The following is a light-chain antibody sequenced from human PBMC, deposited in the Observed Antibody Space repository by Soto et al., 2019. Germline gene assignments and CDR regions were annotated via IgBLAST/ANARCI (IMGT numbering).Light chain of an antibody. J-gene: IGKJ1*01. V-gene: IGKV1-5*03. Sequence: DIQMTQSPSTLSASIGDRVTITCRASQSISSWLAWYQQKPGKAPKFLIHKVSTLVSGVPSRFSGSGSGTEFTLTISSPQPDDFATYFCQEYYTYPWTFGQGTKVEIK. CDR3: QEYYTYPWT. CDR2: KVS. CDR1: QSISSW.